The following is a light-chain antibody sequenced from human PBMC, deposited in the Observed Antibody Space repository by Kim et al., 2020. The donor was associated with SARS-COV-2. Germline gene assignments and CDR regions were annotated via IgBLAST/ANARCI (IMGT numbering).Light chain of an antibody. CDR1: RGHSSYA. CDR3: QTWGTGIRV. CDR2: VNSDGSH. J-gene: IGLJ3*02. V-gene: IGLV4-69*01. Sequence: ASVKLTCTLNRGHSSYAIAWHQQQPEKGPRYLMKVNSDGSHSKGDGIPDRFSGSSSGAERYLTISSLQSEDEADYYCQTWGTGIRVFGGGTKVTVL.